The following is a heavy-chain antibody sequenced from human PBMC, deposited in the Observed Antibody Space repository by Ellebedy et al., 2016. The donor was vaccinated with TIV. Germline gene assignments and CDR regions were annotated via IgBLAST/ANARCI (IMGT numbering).Heavy chain of an antibody. Sequence: SETLSLXXAVYGGSFSGYYWSWIRQPPGKGLELIGEVNHSGSTNYSPSLMSRVTISVDTSKNQFSLKLNSVTAADTAMYYCARLASQPSGSYEDDYWGQGTLVTVSS. J-gene: IGHJ4*02. CDR3: ARLASQPSGSYEDDY. CDR2: VNHSGST. D-gene: IGHD1-26*01. CDR1: GGSFSGYY. V-gene: IGHV4-34*01.